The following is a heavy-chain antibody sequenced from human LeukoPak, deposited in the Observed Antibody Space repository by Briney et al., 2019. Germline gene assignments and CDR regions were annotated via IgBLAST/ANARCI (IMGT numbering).Heavy chain of an antibody. CDR1: GYTFTSYG. V-gene: IGHV1-18*01. D-gene: IGHD2-8*01. J-gene: IGHJ4*02. CDR2: ISAYNGNT. Sequence: GASVKVSCKASGYTFTSYGISWVRQAPGQGLEWMGWISAYNGNTNYAQKLQGRVTMTTDTSTSTAYMELRSLRSEDTAVYYCARDGLYCTNGVCYPSHYFDYWGQGTLVTVSS. CDR3: ARDGLYCTNGVCYPSHYFDY.